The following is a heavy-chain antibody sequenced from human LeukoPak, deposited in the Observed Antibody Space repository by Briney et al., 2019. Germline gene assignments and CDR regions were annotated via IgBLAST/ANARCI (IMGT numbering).Heavy chain of an antibody. Sequence: GRSLRLPCAASGFTFSSYAMHWVRQAPGKGLEWVAVISYDGSNKYYADSVKGRFTISRDNSMNTLYLQMNSLRAEDTAVYYCARAWDVWGQGTTVTVSS. CDR2: ISYDGSNK. J-gene: IGHJ6*02. V-gene: IGHV3-30*04. CDR3: ARAWDV. CDR1: GFTFSSYA.